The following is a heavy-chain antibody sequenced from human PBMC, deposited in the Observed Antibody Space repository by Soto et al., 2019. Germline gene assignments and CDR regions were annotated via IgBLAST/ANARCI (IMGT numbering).Heavy chain of an antibody. CDR2: INHGGST. Sequence: PSETLSLTCAVYGGSFSGYYWSWIRQPPGKGLEWIGEINHGGSTNYNPSLKSRVTISVDTSKNQFSLKLSSVTAADTAVYYCARGGARGRSSNFDWLLYWFDPWGQGTLVTVSS. CDR3: ARGGARGRSSNFDWLLYWFDP. V-gene: IGHV4-34*01. J-gene: IGHJ5*02. D-gene: IGHD3-9*01. CDR1: GGSFSGYY.